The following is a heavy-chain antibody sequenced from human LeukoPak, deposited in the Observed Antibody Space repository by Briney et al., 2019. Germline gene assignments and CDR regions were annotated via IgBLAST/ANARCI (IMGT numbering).Heavy chain of an antibody. CDR3: ARDQGGYDKGDYYYYGMDV. J-gene: IGHJ6*04. CDR2: IYYSGST. V-gene: IGHV4-59*01. D-gene: IGHD5-12*01. CDR1: GGSISSYY. Sequence: PSETLSLTCTVSGGSISSYYWSWIRQPPGKGLEWIGYIYYSGSTNYNPSLKSRVTISVDTSKNQFSLKLSSVTAVDTAVYYCARDQGGYDKGDYYYYGMDVWGKGTTVTVSS.